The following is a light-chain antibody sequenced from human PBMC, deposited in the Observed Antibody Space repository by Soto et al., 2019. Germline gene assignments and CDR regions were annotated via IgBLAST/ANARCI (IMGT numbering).Light chain of an antibody. CDR3: QQYSIWRT. Sequence: EIEMTQSPPPLSLASGETVTLSCRASESVSTNLAWYQQKAGQAPRLLIYGASTRATGIPARFSGSGSGTEFTLTISGLQSEDFAVYYCQQYSIWRTFGQGTKVDIK. CDR1: ESVSTN. J-gene: IGKJ1*01. V-gene: IGKV3-15*01. CDR2: GAS.